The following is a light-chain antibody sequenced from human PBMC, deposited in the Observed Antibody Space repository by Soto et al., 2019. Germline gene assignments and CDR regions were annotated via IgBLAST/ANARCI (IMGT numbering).Light chain of an antibody. J-gene: IGKJ5*01. CDR3: QQFNNYPLT. CDR1: QGVSSS. Sequence: AIQLTPSPSSLSASVGDRVTITCRASQGVSSSLAWYQQKPGTAPKLLIYDASDLETGVPSRFSGSGSGTDFPLTISSLQPEDFATYYCQQFNNYPLTFGQGTRLEIK. CDR2: DAS. V-gene: IGKV1D-13*01.